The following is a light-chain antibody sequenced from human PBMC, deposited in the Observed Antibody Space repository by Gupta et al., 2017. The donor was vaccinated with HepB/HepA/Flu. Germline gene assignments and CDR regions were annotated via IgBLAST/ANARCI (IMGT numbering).Light chain of an antibody. Sequence: DIVMTQSPDSLSVSLGEGATINCRSSQNLLYTSNNQNYLAWYQQKPGQPPKLLIYWATTRQSGVPDRFSGSGSGTDFSLTIGSLQAADAAVYYCQQYWNTPYTFDQGTKLEI. CDR2: WAT. CDR1: QNLLYTSNNQNY. J-gene: IGKJ2*01. V-gene: IGKV4-1*01. CDR3: QQYWNTPYT.